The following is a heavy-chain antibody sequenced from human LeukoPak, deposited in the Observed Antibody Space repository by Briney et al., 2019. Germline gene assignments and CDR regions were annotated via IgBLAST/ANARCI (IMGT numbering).Heavy chain of an antibody. Sequence: GGSLRLSCAASGFTFSSYWMSWLRQAPGKGLEWVANTKQDGREKYYVDSVKGRFTISRDNAKNSLYLQMNSLRADDTAVYYCARGDYDYVWGSYRSGFDYWGQGTLVTVSS. J-gene: IGHJ4*02. CDR2: TKQDGREK. CDR1: GFTFSSYW. V-gene: IGHV3-7*01. CDR3: ARGDYDYVWGSYRSGFDY. D-gene: IGHD3-16*02.